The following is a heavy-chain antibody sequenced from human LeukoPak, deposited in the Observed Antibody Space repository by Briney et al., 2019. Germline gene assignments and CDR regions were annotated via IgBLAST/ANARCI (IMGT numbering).Heavy chain of an antibody. D-gene: IGHD3-9*01. CDR2: IYYSGST. Sequence: TLXLTCTVSGGSIXSYYWSWTRQPPGKGLEWIGYIYYSGSTNYNPSLKSRVTISVDTSKNQFSLKLSSVTAADTAVYYCARGTYYDIFLQHWGQGTLVTVSS. J-gene: IGHJ1*01. V-gene: IGHV4-59*01. CDR3: ARGTYYDIFLQH. CDR1: GGSIXSYY.